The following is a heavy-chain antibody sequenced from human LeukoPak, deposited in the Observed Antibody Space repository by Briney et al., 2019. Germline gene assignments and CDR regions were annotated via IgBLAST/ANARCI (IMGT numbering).Heavy chain of an antibody. CDR2: ISGSGGST. CDR3: AKHLVDGYSYFDY. J-gene: IGHJ4*02. V-gene: IGHV3-23*01. D-gene: IGHD5-24*01. CDR1: GFTFSSYA. Sequence: GGSLRLSCAASGFTFSSYAMSWVRQAPGKGLEWVSVISGSGGSTYYADSVKGRFTISRDDSKNTLYLQMNSLRAEDTAVYYCAKHLVDGYSYFDYWGQGTLVTVSS.